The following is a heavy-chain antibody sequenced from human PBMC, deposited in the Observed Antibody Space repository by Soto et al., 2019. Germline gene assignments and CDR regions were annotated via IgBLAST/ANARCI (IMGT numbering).Heavy chain of an antibody. CDR3: ARGSTFGGVIVGGDAFDI. CDR2: IGTAGDT. Sequence: GGSLRLSCTASGFTFSSYDMHWVRQATGKGLEWVSAIGTAGDTYYPGSVKGRFTISRENAKNSLYLQMNSLRAGDTAVYYCARGSTFGGVIVGGDAFDIWGQGTMVTVSS. J-gene: IGHJ3*02. V-gene: IGHV3-13*01. CDR1: GFTFSSYD. D-gene: IGHD3-16*02.